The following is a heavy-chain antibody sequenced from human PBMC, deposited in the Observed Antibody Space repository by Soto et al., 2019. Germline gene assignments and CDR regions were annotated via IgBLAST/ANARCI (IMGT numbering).Heavy chain of an antibody. J-gene: IGHJ6*01. V-gene: IGHV1-69*12. CDR2: IIPIFGKV. CDR3: AKGAVAGTPTSYYYYGMDV. Sequence: QVQLLQSGAEVKKPGSSVRVSCEASGGTFRTYAISWVRQAPGQGLEWMGEIIPIFGKVNYAQKFQGRVTITADESTTTVYMDLRSLTSEDTVVYYCAKGAVAGTPTSYYYYGMDVW. D-gene: IGHD6-19*01. CDR1: GGTFRTYA.